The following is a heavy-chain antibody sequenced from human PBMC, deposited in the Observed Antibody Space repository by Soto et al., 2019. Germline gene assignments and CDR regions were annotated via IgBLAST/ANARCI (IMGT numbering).Heavy chain of an antibody. CDR3: ARDRATASPFYYYYGMDV. CDR1: GFTFSSYG. J-gene: IGHJ6*02. Sequence: GGSLRLSCAASGFTFSSYGMHWVRQAPGKGLEWVAVIWYDGSNKYYADSVKGRFTISRDNSKNTLYLQMNSLRAEDTALFYCARDRATASPFYYYYGMDVWGQGTTVTVSS. CDR2: IWYDGSNK. V-gene: IGHV3-33*01. D-gene: IGHD4-4*01.